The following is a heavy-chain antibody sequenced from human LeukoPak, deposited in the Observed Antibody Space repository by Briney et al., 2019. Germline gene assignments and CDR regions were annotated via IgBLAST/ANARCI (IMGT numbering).Heavy chain of an antibody. J-gene: IGHJ4*02. D-gene: IGHD5-24*01. V-gene: IGHV5-51*01. CDR2: IYPGDSYT. Sequence: GESLKISCEGSGYTFTTYWIGWVRQMPGKGLEWMGIIYPGDSYTNYSPSFQGHVTISADKSITTAYLQWSSLRASDTAMYYCARRGRDGPISGFDSWGQGTLVTVSS. CDR1: GYTFTTYW. CDR3: ARRGRDGPISGFDS.